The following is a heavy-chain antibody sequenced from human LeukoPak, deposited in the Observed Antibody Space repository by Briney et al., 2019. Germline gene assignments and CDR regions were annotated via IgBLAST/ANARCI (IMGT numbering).Heavy chain of an antibody. CDR2: TYYRSKWYN. D-gene: IGHD3-9*01. CDR3: ARVGTYYDILTGYPTPFYYGMDV. J-gene: IGHJ6*02. Sequence: SQTLSLTCAISGDSVSGNSAAWNWIRQSPSRGLEWLGRTYYRSKWYNDYAVSVKSRITINPDTSKNQFSLQLNSVTPEDTAVYYCARVGTYYDILTGYPTPFYYGMDVWGQGTTVTVSS. CDR1: GDSVSGNSAA. V-gene: IGHV6-1*01.